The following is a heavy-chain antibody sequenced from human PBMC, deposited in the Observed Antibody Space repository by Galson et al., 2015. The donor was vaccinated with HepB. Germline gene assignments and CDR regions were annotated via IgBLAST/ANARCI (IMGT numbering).Heavy chain of an antibody. CDR3: VPHCADDCHSGFES. J-gene: IGHJ4*02. V-gene: IGHV3-7*03. CDR2: INGDGSAR. CDR1: GFTFSTHW. Sequence: SLRLSCAASGFTFSTHWMSWVRQTSGKGLEWVANINGDGSARFYVASVRGRFTISRDNAKNSLFLEMNSLRVEDTAVYYCVPHCADDCHSGFESWGQGTLVTVSS. D-gene: IGHD2-21*02.